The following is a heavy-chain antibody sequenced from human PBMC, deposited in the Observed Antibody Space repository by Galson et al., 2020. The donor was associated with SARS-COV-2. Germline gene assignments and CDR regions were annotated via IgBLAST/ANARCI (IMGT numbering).Heavy chain of an antibody. D-gene: IGHD4-17*01. V-gene: IGHV3-33*01. J-gene: IGHJ6*02. Sequence: GGSLRLSCAASGFTFSSYDKHWVRQAPGKGLEGVAVICYDGSNKYYADSVKGRFTISRDNSKNTLYLQMNSLRAEDTAVYYCARDPRYGDYSDFYYGMDVWGQGTTVTVSS. CDR1: GFTFSSYD. CDR3: ARDPRYGDYSDFYYGMDV. CDR2: ICYDGSNK.